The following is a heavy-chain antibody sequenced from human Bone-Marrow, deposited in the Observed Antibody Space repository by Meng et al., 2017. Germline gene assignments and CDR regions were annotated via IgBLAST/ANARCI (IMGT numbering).Heavy chain of an antibody. D-gene: IGHD6-19*01. CDR2: IITKTNNYAT. CDR3: TVYITGHI. CDR1: GFSFSGSD. J-gene: IGHJ3*02. Sequence: ESLKISCAASGFSFSGSDIHWVRQASGKGLEWVGRIITKTNNYATAYAASVKGRFTISRDDSLTTAYLQMNSLRSEDTALYYCTVYITGHIWGRGTMVTVSS. V-gene: IGHV3-73*01.